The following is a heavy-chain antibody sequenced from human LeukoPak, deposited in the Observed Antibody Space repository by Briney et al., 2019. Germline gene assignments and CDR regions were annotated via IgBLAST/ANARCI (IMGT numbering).Heavy chain of an antibody. D-gene: IGHD3-16*01. V-gene: IGHV3-20*04. CDR2: ITWNGDTT. CDR3: ARGSGLNLAPRTLGYFQH. CDR1: GFTFDHYD. Sequence: GGSLRLSWAASGFTFDHYDMSWVRQAPRKGLKWVSDITWNGDTTTYADSVKGRFTISRDYAKNSLYLQMNSLRAEDTALYYCARGSGLNLAPRTLGYFQHWGQGTLVTVSS. J-gene: IGHJ1*01.